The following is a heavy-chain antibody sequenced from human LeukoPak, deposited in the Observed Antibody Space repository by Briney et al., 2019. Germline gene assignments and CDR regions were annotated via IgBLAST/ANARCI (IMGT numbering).Heavy chain of an antibody. D-gene: IGHD2-21*01. CDR2: ISVSGGST. V-gene: IGHV3-23*01. CDR1: GFTFSSYS. J-gene: IGHJ4*02. Sequence: GGSLRLSCAASGFTFSSYSMNWVRQAPGKGLEWVSSISVSGGSTFYADSVKGRFTISRDNSKNTLYLQLNGLRTEDTALYYCAKDRLLNCRGDCYIFDYWGQGTLVTVS. CDR3: AKDRLLNCRGDCYIFDY.